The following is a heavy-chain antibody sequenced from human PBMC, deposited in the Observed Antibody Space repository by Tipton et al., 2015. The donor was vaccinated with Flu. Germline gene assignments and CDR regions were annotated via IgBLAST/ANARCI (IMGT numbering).Heavy chain of an antibody. D-gene: IGHD2-8*02. CDR1: GGSISSSSHY. V-gene: IGHV4-39*07. CDR3: ARRDCAGGICYSRVYDAFDI. Sequence: TLSLTCTVSGGSISSSSHYWGWTRQPPGKGLEWIGSIYHSGSTYYNPSLKSRVTISVDTSKNQFSLKLGSVTAGDTAVYYCARRDCAGGICYSRVYDAFDIWGQVTLVTVSS. CDR2: IYHSGST. J-gene: IGHJ3*02.